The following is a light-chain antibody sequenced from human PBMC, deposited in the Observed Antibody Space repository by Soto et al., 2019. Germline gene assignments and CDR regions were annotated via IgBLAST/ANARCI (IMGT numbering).Light chain of an antibody. CDR1: QSLLDRDDGNMY. CDR3: MQRLEFPLT. J-gene: IGKJ4*01. V-gene: IGKV2-40*01. CDR2: TVS. Sequence: EIVMTQTPLSLPVTPGEPASISCRSSQSLLDRDDGNMYLDWYVQKPGQSPQLLIYTVSYRAPGVPDRFSGIGSGTDLTLKISRVEADDVGVYYCMQRLEFPLTCGGGTKVDIK.